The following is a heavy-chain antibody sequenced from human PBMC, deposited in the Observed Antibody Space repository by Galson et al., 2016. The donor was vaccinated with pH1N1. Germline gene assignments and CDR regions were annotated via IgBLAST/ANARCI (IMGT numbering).Heavy chain of an antibody. CDR3: AHREVTITYAFDV. CDR2: IYWDDDK. J-gene: IGHJ3*01. CDR1: GFSVRTSGVG. D-gene: IGHD3-16*01. V-gene: IGHV2-5*02. Sequence: PALVTPPQTLTLTCTFSGFSVRTSGVGVAWIRQPPGKALEWLALIYWDDDKRYSPSLKNRLTITNDISKNQVVLTITNMDPADPATDYCAHREVTITYAFDVWGQGTMVTVSS.